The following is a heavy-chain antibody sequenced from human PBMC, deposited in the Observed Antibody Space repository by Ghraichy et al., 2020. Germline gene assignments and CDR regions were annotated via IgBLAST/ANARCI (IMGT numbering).Heavy chain of an antibody. CDR1: GYFITSYA. V-gene: IGHV7-4-1*02. D-gene: IGHD6-6*01. CDR2: INTKTGSP. CDR3: ARVTMAYTSSPLYFYNGLDV. Sequence: ASVKVSCKASGYFITSYALHWVRQVPGQGLEWMGWINTKTGSPTYAQGFTGRFVFSLDTSVSTAYLHISSLIPEDTAMYYCARVTMAYTSSPLYFYNGLDVWGQGTTVTVSS. J-gene: IGHJ6*02.